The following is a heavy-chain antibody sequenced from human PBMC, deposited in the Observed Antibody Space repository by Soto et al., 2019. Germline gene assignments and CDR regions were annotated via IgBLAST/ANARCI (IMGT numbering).Heavy chain of an antibody. CDR3: ARDSSRGGRYGGYASRYYSDS. V-gene: IGHV1-69*04. J-gene: IGHJ4*01. D-gene: IGHD5-12*01. CDR1: GGTFSSYT. Sequence: SVKVSCKASGGTFSSYTISWVRQAPGQGLEWMGRIIPILGIANYAQKFQGRVTITADKSTSTAYMELSSLRSEDTAVYYCARDSSRGGRYGGYASRYYSDSWRHGTMVTVSS. CDR2: IIPILGIA.